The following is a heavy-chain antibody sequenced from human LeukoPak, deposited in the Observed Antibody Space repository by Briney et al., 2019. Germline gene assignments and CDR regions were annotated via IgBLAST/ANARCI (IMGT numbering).Heavy chain of an antibody. CDR3: ARTLGVFDY. J-gene: IGHJ4*02. CDR2: ISSSGSTI. Sequence: GGSLRLSCAASGFTFSTYEMNWVRQAPGKGLEWISYISSSGSTIYYADSVKGRFTISRDNAKNSLYLQMNSLRAEDTAVYYCARTLGVFDYWGQGTLVTVSS. V-gene: IGHV3-48*03. D-gene: IGHD6-13*01. CDR1: GFTFSTYE.